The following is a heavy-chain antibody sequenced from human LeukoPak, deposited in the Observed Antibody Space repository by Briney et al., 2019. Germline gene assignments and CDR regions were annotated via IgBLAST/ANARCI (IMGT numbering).Heavy chain of an antibody. CDR3: AKASWVSSADAVL. J-gene: IGHJ4*02. D-gene: IGHD3-16*01. V-gene: IGHV3-23*01. CDR1: GFIFRDYA. Sequence: GGSLRLSCVASGFIFRDYAMSWVRQTPAGGLEWVSGLRGDGETFYTDSVKGRFTLSRDHSRNTVYLQLSNLRVEDTAVYYCAKASWVSSADAVLWGQGTLVTVS. CDR2: LRGDGET.